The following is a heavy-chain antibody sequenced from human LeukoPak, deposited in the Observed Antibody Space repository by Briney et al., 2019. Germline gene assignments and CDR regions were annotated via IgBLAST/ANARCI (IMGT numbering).Heavy chain of an antibody. Sequence: PGGSLRLSCAASGFTVSSNYMSWVRQAPGKGLEWVSVIYTGGSTYYADSVKGRFTISRDNSKNTLYLQMNSLRAEDTAAYYCASRLDYDYIWGSYRYGLDPWGQGTLVTVSS. D-gene: IGHD3-16*02. CDR2: IYTGGST. V-gene: IGHV3-66*01. CDR3: ASRLDYDYIWGSYRYGLDP. J-gene: IGHJ5*02. CDR1: GFTVSSNY.